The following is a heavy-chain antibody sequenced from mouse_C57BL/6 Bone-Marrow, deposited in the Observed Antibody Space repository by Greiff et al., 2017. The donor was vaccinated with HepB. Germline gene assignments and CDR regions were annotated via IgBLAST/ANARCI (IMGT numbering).Heavy chain of an antibody. Sequence: EVQLQESGPGLAKPSQTLSLTCSVTGYSITSDYWNWIRTFPGNKLEYMGYISYRGSTYYNPSLKSRISITRDTSKNQYYLQLNFVTTEDTATYYCARRRSTMVTTWYFDVWGTGTTVTVSS. CDR1: GYSITSDY. J-gene: IGHJ1*03. CDR3: ARRRSTMVTTWYFDV. V-gene: IGHV3-8*01. D-gene: IGHD2-2*01. CDR2: ISYRGST.